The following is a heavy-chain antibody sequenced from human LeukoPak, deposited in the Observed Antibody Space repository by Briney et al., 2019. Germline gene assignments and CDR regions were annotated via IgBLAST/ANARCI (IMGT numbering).Heavy chain of an antibody. V-gene: IGHV4-34*01. Sequence: TSETLSLTCAVYGGSFSGYYWSWIRQPPGKGLEWIGEINHSGSTNYNPSLKSRVTISVDTSKNQFSLKLSSVTAADTAVYYCARGTLRGSGFLGTTISYYFDYWGQGTLVTVSS. D-gene: IGHD3-3*01. CDR1: GGSFSGYY. CDR2: INHSGST. J-gene: IGHJ4*02. CDR3: ARGTLRGSGFLGTTISYYFDY.